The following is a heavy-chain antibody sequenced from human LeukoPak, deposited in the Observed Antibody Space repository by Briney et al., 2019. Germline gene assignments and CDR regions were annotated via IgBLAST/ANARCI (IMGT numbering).Heavy chain of an antibody. CDR1: GFTFSGYA. D-gene: IGHD3-3*01. CDR2: ISGSGGST. J-gene: IGHJ4*02. V-gene: IGHV3-23*01. Sequence: GGSLRLSCAASGFTFSGYAMSWVRQAPGKGLEWVSAISGSGGSTYYADSVKGRFTISRDNSKNTLYLQMNSLRAEDTAVYYCAKDLRFLEWFFDYWGQGTLVTVSS. CDR3: AKDLRFLEWFFDY.